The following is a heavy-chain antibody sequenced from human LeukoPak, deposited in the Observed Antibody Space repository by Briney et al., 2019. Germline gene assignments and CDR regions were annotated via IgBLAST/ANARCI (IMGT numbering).Heavy chain of an antibody. V-gene: IGHV3-23*01. Sequence: GGSLRLSCAASGFTFNIYAMSWVRQAPGKGLEWVSAITGSGTNTYFADSVKGRFTISRDNSKNTLYLQMNSLRAEDTALYCAKPLSGSYYNAGWYFDYWGQGTLVTVSS. D-gene: IGHD3-10*01. CDR1: GFTFNIYA. J-gene: IGHJ4*02. CDR2: ITGSGTNT. CDR3: AKPLSGSYYNAGWYFDY.